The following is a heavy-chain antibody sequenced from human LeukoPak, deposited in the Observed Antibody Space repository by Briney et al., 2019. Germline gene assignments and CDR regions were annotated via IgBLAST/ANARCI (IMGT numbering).Heavy chain of an antibody. J-gene: IGHJ4*02. Sequence: PSETLSLTCAVYGGSFSGYYWSWIRQPPGKRLEWIGEINHSGSTNYNPSLKSRVTISVDTSKNQFSLKLSSVTAADTAVYYCARDRYSSSCIDYWGQGTLVTVSS. CDR3: ARDRYSSSCIDY. V-gene: IGHV4-34*01. CDR1: GGSFSGYY. CDR2: INHSGST. D-gene: IGHD6-6*01.